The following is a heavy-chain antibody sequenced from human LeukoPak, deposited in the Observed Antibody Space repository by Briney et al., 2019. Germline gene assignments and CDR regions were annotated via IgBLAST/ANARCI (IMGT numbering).Heavy chain of an antibody. CDR1: GGSISSGDYY. CDR3: ARVRDYYDSSGYIDY. V-gene: IGHV4-30-4*08. J-gene: IGHJ4*02. CDR2: IYYSGST. Sequence: SQTLSLTCTVSGGSISSGDYYWSWIRQPPGKGLEWVGYIYYSGSTYYNPSLKSRVTISVDTSKNQFSLKLSSVTAADTAVYYCARVRDYYDSSGYIDYWGQGTLVTVSS. D-gene: IGHD3-22*01.